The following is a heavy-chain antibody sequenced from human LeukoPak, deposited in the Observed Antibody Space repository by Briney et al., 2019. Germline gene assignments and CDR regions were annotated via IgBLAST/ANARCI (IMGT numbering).Heavy chain of an antibody. CDR1: GFTFSRYW. CDR2: IKKDGSEK. D-gene: IGHD4-23*01. CDR3: SRGDYGGNTYYFDS. Sequence: GGSLRLSCAASGFTFSRYWMSWVRQAPGKGPEWVANIKKDGSEKYYVDSVKGRLTISRDNAKNSLYLQINSLRAEDTALYYCSRGDYGGNTYYFDSWGQGTLVIVSS. J-gene: IGHJ4*02. V-gene: IGHV3-7*04.